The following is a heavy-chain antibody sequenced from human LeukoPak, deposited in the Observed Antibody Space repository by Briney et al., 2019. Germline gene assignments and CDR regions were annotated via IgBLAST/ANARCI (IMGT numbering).Heavy chain of an antibody. CDR3: ARLPPSHLGYFDY. V-gene: IGHV4-59*01. CDR1: GVSITDYY. D-gene: IGHD3-3*02. J-gene: IGHJ4*02. Sequence: SETLSLTCTVSGVSITDYYWSWIRQPPGKGLEWIGYIYYRGSAIYTPSLKSRVTILLDTSKNQFSLKLSSVTAADTAVYYCARLPPSHLGYFDYWGQGTLVTVSS. CDR2: IYYRGSA.